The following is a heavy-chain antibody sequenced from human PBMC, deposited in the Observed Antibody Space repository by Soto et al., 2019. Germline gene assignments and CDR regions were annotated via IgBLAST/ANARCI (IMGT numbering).Heavy chain of an antibody. CDR1: GGTFSSYA. CDR2: IIPIFGTA. V-gene: IGHV1-69*01. J-gene: IGHJ4*02. CDR3: ARSRDYYGSGSYFDYYFDY. D-gene: IGHD3-10*01. Sequence: QVQLVQSGAEVKKPGSSVKVSCNASGGTFSSYAISWVRQAPGQGLEWMGGIIPIFGTANYAQKFQGRVTITADESTSTAYMELSSLRSEDTAVYYCARSRDYYGSGSYFDYYFDYWGQGTLVTVSS.